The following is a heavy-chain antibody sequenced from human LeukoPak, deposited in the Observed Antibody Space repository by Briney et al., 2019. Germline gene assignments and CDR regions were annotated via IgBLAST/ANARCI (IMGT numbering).Heavy chain of an antibody. V-gene: IGHV3-23*01. CDR1: GFTFSSYA. J-gene: IGHJ2*01. CDR2: ISTSGVTT. D-gene: IGHD3-10*01. CDR3: TKVRAYDDSGNPDWHFDL. Sequence: GGPLSLSCAASGFTFSSYAMSWVRQAPGKGRKWVSAISTSGVTTYYADAVKGRFTISRDNSKNTLYLQMNSLRAEDTAVYYCTKVRAYDDSGNPDWHFDLWGRGTLVTVSS.